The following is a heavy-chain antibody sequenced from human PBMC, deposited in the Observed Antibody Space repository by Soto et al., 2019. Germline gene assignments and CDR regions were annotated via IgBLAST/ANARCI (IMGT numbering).Heavy chain of an antibody. D-gene: IGHD2-21*02. V-gene: IGHV1-69*06. CDR3: ARGAAYCGGDCYSSSFDY. CDR2: IIPIFGTA. J-gene: IGHJ4*02. CDR1: GGTFSSYA. Sequence: GASVKVSCKASGGTFSSYAISWVRQAPGQGLEWMGGIIPIFGTANYAQKFQGRVTITADKSTSTAYMELSSLRSEDTAAYYCARGAAYCGGDCYSSSFDYWGQGTLVTVSS.